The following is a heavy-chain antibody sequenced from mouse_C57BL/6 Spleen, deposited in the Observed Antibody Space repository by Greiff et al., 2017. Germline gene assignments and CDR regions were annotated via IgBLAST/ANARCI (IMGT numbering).Heavy chain of an antibody. V-gene: IGHV5-16*01. CDR2: INYDGSST. Sequence: DVMLVESEGGLVQPGSSMKLSCTASGFTSSDYYMAWVRQVPEKGLEWVANINYDGSSTYYLDSLKSRFIISRDNAKNILYLQMSSLKSEDTATYYCARVTYDYDWYFDVWGTGTTVTVSS. CDR3: ARVTYDYDWYFDV. CDR1: GFTSSDYY. J-gene: IGHJ1*03. D-gene: IGHD2-4*01.